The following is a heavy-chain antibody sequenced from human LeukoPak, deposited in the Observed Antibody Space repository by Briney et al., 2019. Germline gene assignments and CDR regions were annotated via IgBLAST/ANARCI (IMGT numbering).Heavy chain of an antibody. D-gene: IGHD6-13*01. J-gene: IGHJ6*03. CDR2: INPNSGGT. CDR1: GYTFTGYY. Sequence: ASVKVSCKASGYTFTGYYMHWVRQAPGQGLEWMGWINPNSGGTNYAQKFQGRVTMTRDTSISTAYMELSRLRSDDTAVYYCARDRRSSSWRPGYYYYMDVWGKGTTVTASS. CDR3: ARDRRSSSWRPGYYYYMDV. V-gene: IGHV1-2*02.